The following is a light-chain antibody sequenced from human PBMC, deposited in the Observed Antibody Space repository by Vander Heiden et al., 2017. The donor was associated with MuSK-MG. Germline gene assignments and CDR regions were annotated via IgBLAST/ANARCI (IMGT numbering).Light chain of an antibody. CDR3: QQYGSSPLIT. CDR2: GAS. Sequence: EIVLTQSPATLPLPPGERATLSCRASQSVSSSYLAWYQQKPGQAPRLLIYGASSRATGIPDRFSGSGSGTDFTLTISRLEPEDFAVYYCQQYGSSPLITFGQGTRLEIK. J-gene: IGKJ5*01. V-gene: IGKV3-20*01. CDR1: QSVSSSY.